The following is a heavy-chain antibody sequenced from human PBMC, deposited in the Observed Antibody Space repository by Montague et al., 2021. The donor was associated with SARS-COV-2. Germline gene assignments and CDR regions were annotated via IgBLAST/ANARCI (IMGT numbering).Heavy chain of an antibody. CDR1: GFSLSTNGVG. CDR3: AHRREYVTLTTEPFDP. V-gene: IGHV2-5*02. Sequence: PALVKPTQTLTLTCTFSGFSLSTNGVGVGWIRQPPGKALEWLALIYWDGDKRYSPSLMSRLTISKDTSKNQVVLTMTNMNPVDTATYYCAHRREYVTLTTEPFDPWGQGTMVTVSS. J-gene: IGHJ5*02. D-gene: IGHD4-23*01. CDR2: IYWDGDK.